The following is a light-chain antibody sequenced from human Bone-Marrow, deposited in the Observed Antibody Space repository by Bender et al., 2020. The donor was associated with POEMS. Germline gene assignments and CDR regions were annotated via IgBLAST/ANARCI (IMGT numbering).Light chain of an antibody. CDR1: SSNIGTNA. V-gene: IGLV1-44*01. Sequence: QSVLTQPPSVSGTPGQTVTLSCSAGSSNIGTNAVNWYQQFPGTAPKLLIYSDNHRPSGVPDRFYAFKCGTSASLATSGLRSEDEADYYGAAWDAGRSGGVFGGGTKLTVL. CDR2: SDN. CDR3: AAWDAGRSGGV. J-gene: IGLJ3*02.